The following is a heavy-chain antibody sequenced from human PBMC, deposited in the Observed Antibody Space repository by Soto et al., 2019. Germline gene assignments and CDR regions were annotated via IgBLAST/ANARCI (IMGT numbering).Heavy chain of an antibody. CDR1: GFTFSSYG. J-gene: IGHJ3*02. D-gene: IGHD4-17*01. CDR3: ARPLTGGDPEDAFDI. Sequence: QVQLVESGGGVVQPGRSLRLSCAASGFTFSSYGMHWVRQAPGKGLEWVAVIWYDGSNKYYADSVKGRFTISRDNSKNTLYLQMNSLRAEDTAVYYCARPLTGGDPEDAFDIWGQGTMVTVSS. CDR2: IWYDGSNK. V-gene: IGHV3-33*01.